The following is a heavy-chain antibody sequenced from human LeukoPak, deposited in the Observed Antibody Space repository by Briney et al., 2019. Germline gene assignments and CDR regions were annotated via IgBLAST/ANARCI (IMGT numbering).Heavy chain of an antibody. V-gene: IGHV3-7*01. CDR1: GFTFNTFW. D-gene: IGHD2-2*01. CDR2: ISPDGSDK. Sequence: GGSLRLSCAASGFTFNTFWMNWVRLAPGRGLEWLADISPDGSDKGYVDSVRGRFTISRDNGKNLVYLEMNSLRVEDTAVYYCSSRDSSRNLWAYGGQGTLVSVSS. CDR3: SSRDSSRNLWAY. J-gene: IGHJ4*02.